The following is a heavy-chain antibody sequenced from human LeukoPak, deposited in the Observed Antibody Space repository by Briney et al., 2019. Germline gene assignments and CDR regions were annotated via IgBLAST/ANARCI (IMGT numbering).Heavy chain of an antibody. Sequence: GGSLRLSCTTSGLTFSTSGLNWVRQAPGKGLEWVASIGPTGFDRYHADSIKGRFTISRDNANNFLYLQMDSLRAEDTAVYYCATETNGRHYDYWGQGTLLTVSS. CDR3: ATETNGRHYDY. CDR2: IGPTGFDR. J-gene: IGHJ4*02. V-gene: IGHV3-21*06. CDR1: GLTFSTSG. D-gene: IGHD1-14*01.